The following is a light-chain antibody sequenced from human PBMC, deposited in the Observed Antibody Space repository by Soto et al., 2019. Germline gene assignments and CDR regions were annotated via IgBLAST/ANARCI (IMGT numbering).Light chain of an antibody. CDR2: DVS. CDR3: QQYNSYS. J-gene: IGKJ1*01. CDR1: QTISSW. Sequence: DIQMTQSPSTLSGSVGDRVTITCRASQTISSWLAWYQQKPGKAPKLLIYDVSRLESGVPSRFSGSGSGTEFTLTINSLQPDDFATYYCQQYNSYSFGQGTKVDIK. V-gene: IGKV1-5*01.